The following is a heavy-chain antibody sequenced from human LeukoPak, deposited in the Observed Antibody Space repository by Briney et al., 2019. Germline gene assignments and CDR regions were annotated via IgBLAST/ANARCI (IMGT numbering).Heavy chain of an antibody. V-gene: IGHV5-51*01. D-gene: IGHD2/OR15-2a*01. CDR1: GYSFFAHW. CDR3: ARFSGPTFAHNRFDP. Sequence: GESLKISCRGSGYSFFAHWIAWVRQMPGKGLEYMGIIYPDDSRARYSPSFQGQVTISVDMSISTAYLQWSSLKASDTAIYFCARFSGPTFAHNRFDPWGQGTLVTVSS. CDR2: IYPDDSRA. J-gene: IGHJ5*02.